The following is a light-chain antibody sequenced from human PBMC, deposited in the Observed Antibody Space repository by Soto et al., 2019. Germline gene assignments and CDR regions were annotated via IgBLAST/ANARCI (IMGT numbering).Light chain of an antibody. V-gene: IGLV2-14*01. J-gene: IGLJ2*01. Sequence: QSALTQPASVSGSPGQSITISCTGSSDDIGTYEYISWYQHHPGKVPKLMIYDVSNRPSGVSNRFSGSKSGNTASLTISGLQAEDEADYYCSSYSSSSTLLLFGGGTKLTVL. CDR1: SDDIGTYEY. CDR2: DVS. CDR3: SSYSSSSTLLL.